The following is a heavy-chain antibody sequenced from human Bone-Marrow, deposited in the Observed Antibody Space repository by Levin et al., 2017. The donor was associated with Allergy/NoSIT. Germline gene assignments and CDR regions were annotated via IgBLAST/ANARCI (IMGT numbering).Heavy chain of an antibody. CDR2: ISGSGTNE. Sequence: GGSLRLSCVASGFSSSSYALRWVRQAPGKGLEWVSDISGSGTNEDYADSVKGRFTTSRDNSKNTVYLQMNSLRAEDTAVYYFAYSGYCSDDNCLPYDYYFGRWGQGAPMAVSS. CDR1: GFSSSSYA. D-gene: IGHD2-15*01. CDR3: AYSGYCSDDNCLPYDYYFGR. J-gene: IGHJ4*02. V-gene: IGHV3-23*01.